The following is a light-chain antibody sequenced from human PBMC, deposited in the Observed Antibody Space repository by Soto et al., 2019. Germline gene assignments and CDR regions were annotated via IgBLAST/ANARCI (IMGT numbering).Light chain of an antibody. V-gene: IGKV3-15*01. J-gene: IGKJ1*01. CDR3: HQRQSWPRT. CDR2: GVS. CDR1: QPVNNN. Sequence: IEMTQSPATLSASPGDRATLSCRASQPVNNNLAWYQQKPGQAPRLLIYGVSTRATGISARFSGGGSVTEFTLTISSLQSEDFAVYYCHQRQSWPRTFGQGTKVDI.